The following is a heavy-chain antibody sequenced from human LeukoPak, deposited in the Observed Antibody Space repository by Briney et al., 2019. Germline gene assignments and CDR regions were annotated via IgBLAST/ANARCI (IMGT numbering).Heavy chain of an antibody. Sequence: PGGSLRLSCAASGFTFSDHHMDWVRQAPGKGLEWVSGISGSGGSTNYADSVRGRFTISRDNSKNTLYLQLNSLRAEDTAVYYCAKGGSVATTYYFDYWGQGTLVTVSS. J-gene: IGHJ4*02. CDR1: GFTFSDHH. D-gene: IGHD1-26*01. V-gene: IGHV3-23*01. CDR2: ISGSGGST. CDR3: AKGGSVATTYYFDY.